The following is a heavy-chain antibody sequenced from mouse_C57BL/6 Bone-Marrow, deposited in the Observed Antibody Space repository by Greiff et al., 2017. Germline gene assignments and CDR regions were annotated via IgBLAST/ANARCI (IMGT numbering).Heavy chain of an antibody. J-gene: IGHJ3*01. V-gene: IGHV1-26*01. CDR3: ARRRIFCYGSTCAWFAY. CDR1: GYTFTDYY. D-gene: IGHD1-1*01. CDR2: INPNNGGT. Sequence: EVQLQQSGPELVKPGASVKISCKASGYTFTDYYMNWVKQSHGKSLEWIGDINPNNGGTSYNQKFKGKATLTVDKSSSTAYMELRSLTSEDSAVYYCARRRIFCYGSTCAWFAYWGQGTLVTVSA.